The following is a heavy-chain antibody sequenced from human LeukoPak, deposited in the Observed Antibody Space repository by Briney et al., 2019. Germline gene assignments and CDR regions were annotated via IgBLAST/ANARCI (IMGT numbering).Heavy chain of an antibody. J-gene: IGHJ5*02. CDR2: IWYDASNK. CDR3: VRGVGVSRFNYFDP. Sequence: PGGSLRLSCSASGFTFNSYTMHWVRQAPGKGLEWVAVIWYDASNKYYADSVKGRFTISRDNSKNTLFLQMNSLRDDDTAVYYCVRGVGVSRFNYFDPWGQGTLVIVSS. CDR1: GFTFNSYT. V-gene: IGHV3-33*08. D-gene: IGHD6-13*01.